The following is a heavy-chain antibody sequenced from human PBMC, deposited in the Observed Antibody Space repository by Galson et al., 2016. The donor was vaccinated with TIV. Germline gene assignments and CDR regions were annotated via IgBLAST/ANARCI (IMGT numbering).Heavy chain of an antibody. D-gene: IGHD2-2*03. V-gene: IGHV3-30*18. CDR1: GFTFSSYD. J-gene: IGHJ3*02. Sequence: SLRLSCAASGFTFSSYDMHWVRQAPGKGLEWVAVISYDGSHKHYAGSVKGRFTISRDNSKTTLDLQMNSLGAEDTAIYYCAKEENSGYCPNDAFDIWGQGTMVTVSS. CDR2: ISYDGSHK. CDR3: AKEENSGYCPNDAFDI.